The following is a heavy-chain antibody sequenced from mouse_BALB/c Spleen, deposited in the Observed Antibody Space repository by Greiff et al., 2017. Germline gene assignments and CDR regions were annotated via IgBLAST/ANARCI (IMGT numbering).Heavy chain of an antibody. Sequence: VESGGGLVQPGGSLKLSCAASGFTFSSYTMSWVRQTPEKRLEWVAYISNGGGSTYYPDTVTGRFTISRDNAKNTLYLEMSSLRSEDTAMYYCAREGRAMDYWGQGTSVTVSS. CDR2: ISNGGGST. J-gene: IGHJ4*01. CDR3: AREGRAMDY. CDR1: GFTFSSYT. V-gene: IGHV5-12-2*01.